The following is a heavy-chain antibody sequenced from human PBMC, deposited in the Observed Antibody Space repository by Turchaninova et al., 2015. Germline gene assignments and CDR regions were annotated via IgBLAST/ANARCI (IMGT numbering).Heavy chain of an antibody. V-gene: IGHV4-59*01. D-gene: IGHD2-2*01. Sequence: QVQLQESGQGLVKPSETLSRPCPFSGGSRSSYYWSWIRQPPGKGLEWIGYIYYSGSTNYNPSLKSRVTISVDTSKNQFSLKLSSVTAADTAVYYCARDGDCSSTSCSPFDYWGQGTLVTVSS. J-gene: IGHJ4*02. CDR1: GGSRSSYY. CDR2: IYYSGST. CDR3: ARDGDCSSTSCSPFDY.